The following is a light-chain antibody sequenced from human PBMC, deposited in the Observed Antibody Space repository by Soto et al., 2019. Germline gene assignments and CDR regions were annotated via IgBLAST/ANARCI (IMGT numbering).Light chain of an antibody. V-gene: IGLV2-8*01. CDR1: SSDVGGYNY. J-gene: IGLJ1*01. CDR3: GSYEGSNTCV. Sequence: ALTQPPSASGSPGQSVTISCTGTSSDVGGYNYVSWYQQHPGKAPKLMISEVSKRPSGVPDRFSGSKSGNTAFLTVSGLQAEDEADYCGSYEGSNTCVFGTGTKLTVL. CDR2: EVS.